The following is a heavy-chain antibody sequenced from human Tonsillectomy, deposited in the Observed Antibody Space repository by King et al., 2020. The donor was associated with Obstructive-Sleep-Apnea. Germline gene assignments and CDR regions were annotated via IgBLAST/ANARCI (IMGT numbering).Heavy chain of an antibody. Sequence: DQLVQSGAEVKKPGASVKVSCKVSGYTLTELSMHWVRQAPGKGLEWVGGCDPEDGETIYAQKFQGRVTMTEDTSTDTAYMELSSLRSEDTAVYYCATAFRQWLAPPFDYWGQGTLVTVSS. V-gene: IGHV1-24*01. CDR3: ATAFRQWLAPPFDY. J-gene: IGHJ4*02. CDR2: CDPEDGET. CDR1: GYTLTELS. D-gene: IGHD6-19*01.